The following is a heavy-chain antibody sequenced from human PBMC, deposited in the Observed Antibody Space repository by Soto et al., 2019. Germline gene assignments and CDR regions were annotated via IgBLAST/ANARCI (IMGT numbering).Heavy chain of an antibody. CDR1: GGSVSNDSYY. D-gene: IGHD1-1*01. CDR2: VYYSGST. V-gene: IGHV4-31*06. Sequence: QVQLQESGPGLVKPSQTLSLTCTVSGGSVSNDSYYWTWIRQHPGKGLEWIGYVYYSGSTYYNPSLKSRITISIDTSKNQFSLKLSSVTXXXXXXXXXARELTGPPGIYGMDVWGQGTTVTVSS. CDR3: ARELTGPPGIYGMDV. J-gene: IGHJ6*01.